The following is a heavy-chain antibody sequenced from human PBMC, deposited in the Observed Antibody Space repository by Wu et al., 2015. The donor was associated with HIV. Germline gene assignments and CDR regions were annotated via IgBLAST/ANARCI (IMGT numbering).Heavy chain of an antibody. CDR3: ARADSSGWSANFDY. D-gene: IGHD6-19*01. CDR2: IIPIFGTA. V-gene: IGHV1-69*13. Sequence: QDLLVQSGDEVKEPGSSVKVSCKASGGTFSSYAISWVRQAPGQGLEWMGRIIPIFGTANYAQKFQGRVTITADESTSTAYMELSSLRSEDTAVYYCARADSSGWSANFDYWGQGTLVTVSS. J-gene: IGHJ4*02. CDR1: GGTFSSYA.